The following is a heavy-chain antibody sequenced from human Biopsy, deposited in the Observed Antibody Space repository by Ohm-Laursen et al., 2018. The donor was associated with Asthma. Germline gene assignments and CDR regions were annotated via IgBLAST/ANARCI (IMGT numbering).Heavy chain of an antibody. D-gene: IGHD1-1*01. V-gene: IGHV3-30*03. CDR3: VRDGTDDAFDI. CDR2: ISKDASTQ. J-gene: IGHJ3*02. Sequence: SLRLSCSASGFTFSSFGIHWVRQAPGKGLEWVGVISKDASTQDYADSVKGRFTMARDNSKNTLDLQMNSLREEDTAVYYCVRDGTDDAFDIWGQGTVVSVSS. CDR1: GFTFSSFG.